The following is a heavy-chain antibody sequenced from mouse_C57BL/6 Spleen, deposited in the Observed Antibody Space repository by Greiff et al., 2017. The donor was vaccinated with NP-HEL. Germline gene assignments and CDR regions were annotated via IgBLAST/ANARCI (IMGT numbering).Heavy chain of an antibody. V-gene: IGHV5-17*01. Sequence: EVKVVESGGGLVKPGGSLKLSCAASGFTFSDYGMHWVRQAPEKGLEWVAYISSGSSTIYSADTVKGRFTISRDNAKNTLFLQMTRLRSEDTAMYYCARRLRREDYAMDYWGKGTSVTVSS. CDR3: ARRLRREDYAMDY. CDR1: GFTFSDYG. CDR2: ISSGSSTI. D-gene: IGHD2-2*01. J-gene: IGHJ4*01.